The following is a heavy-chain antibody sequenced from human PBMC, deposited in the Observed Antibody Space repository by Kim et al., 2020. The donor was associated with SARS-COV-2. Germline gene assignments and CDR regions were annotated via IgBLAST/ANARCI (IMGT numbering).Heavy chain of an antibody. Sequence: GGSLRLSCAASGFTFSSYGMHWVRQAPGKGLEWVAVIWYDGSNKYYADSVKGRFTISRDNSKNTLYLQMNSLRAEDTAVYYCARQTWGVAATYDAFDIWGQGTMVTVSS. CDR2: IWYDGSNK. CDR3: ARQTWGVAATYDAFDI. CDR1: GFTFSSYG. D-gene: IGHD2-15*01. J-gene: IGHJ3*02. V-gene: IGHV3-33*08.